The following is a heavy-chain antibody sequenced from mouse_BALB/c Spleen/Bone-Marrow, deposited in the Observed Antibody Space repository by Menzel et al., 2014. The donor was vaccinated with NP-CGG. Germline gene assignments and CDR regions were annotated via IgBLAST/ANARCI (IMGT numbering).Heavy chain of an antibody. CDR1: GYTFTSYW. D-gene: IGHD2-4*01. J-gene: IGHJ4*01. Sequence: LQQPGSELVRPGASVKLSCKASGYTFTSYWMHWVKQRPGQGLEWIGNIYPGSGSTNYDEKFKNKATLTVDTSSSAAYMQLRILTSEDSAVYYCTRGDYPYFPMDYWGQGTSVTVSS. CDR3: TRGDYPYFPMDY. V-gene: IGHV1S22*01. CDR2: IYPGSGST.